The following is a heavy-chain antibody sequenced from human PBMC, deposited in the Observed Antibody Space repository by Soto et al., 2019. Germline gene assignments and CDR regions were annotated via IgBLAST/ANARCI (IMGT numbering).Heavy chain of an antibody. CDR3: ARDRIRAAAGYFDY. CDR2: ISYDGSNK. CDR1: GFTFSSYG. D-gene: IGHD6-13*01. J-gene: IGHJ4*02. Sequence: GGSLRLSCAASGFTFSSYGMHWVRQAPGKGLEWVAVISYDGSNKYYADSVKGRFTISRDNSKNTLYLQMNSLRAEDTAVYYCARDRIRAAAGYFDYWGQGTLVTVSS. V-gene: IGHV3-30*03.